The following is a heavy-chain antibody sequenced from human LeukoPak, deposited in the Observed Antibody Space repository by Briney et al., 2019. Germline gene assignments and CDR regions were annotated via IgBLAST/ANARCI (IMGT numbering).Heavy chain of an antibody. D-gene: IGHD2-2*01. V-gene: IGHV4-59*01. CDR2: IYYSGST. J-gene: IGHJ5*02. Sequence: LETLSLTCTVSGGSISSYYWSWIRQPPGKGLEWIGYIYYSGSTNYNPSLKSRVTISVDTSKNQFSLKLSSVTAADTAVYYCARESRGYCSSTSCYAWFDPWGQGTLVTVSS. CDR1: GGSISSYY. CDR3: ARESRGYCSSTSCYAWFDP.